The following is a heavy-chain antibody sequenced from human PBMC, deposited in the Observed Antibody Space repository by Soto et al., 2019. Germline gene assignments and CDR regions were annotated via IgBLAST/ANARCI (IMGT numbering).Heavy chain of an antibody. Sequence: QLQLQESGPELVKPSETLSLTCTVSGGSFSTNSLYWAWVRQPPGKGLEWIGSGHFGGPIYYNGFLRSGVTILLDTSNTPFALRLNSVAAAGPDVYYCGTQSSAATRSPYYYALWGQGARVTVSS. J-gene: IGHJ4*02. D-gene: IGHD2-15*01. CDR1: GGSFSTNSLY. V-gene: IGHV4-39*01. CDR3: GTQSSAATRSPYYYAL. CDR2: GHFGGPI.